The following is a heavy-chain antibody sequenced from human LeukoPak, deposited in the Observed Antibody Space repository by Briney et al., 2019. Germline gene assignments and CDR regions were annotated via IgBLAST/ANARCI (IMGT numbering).Heavy chain of an antibody. V-gene: IGHV3-15*01. Sequence: GGSLRLSCAASGFTVSSNYMSWVRQAPGKGLEWVGRIKSKTDGGTTDYAAPVKGRFTISRDDSKNTLYLQMNSLKTEDTAVYYCTTDTYYYGSYDYWGQGTLVTVSS. CDR3: TTDTYYYGSYDY. D-gene: IGHD3-10*01. CDR2: IKSKTDGGTT. J-gene: IGHJ4*02. CDR1: GFTVSSNY.